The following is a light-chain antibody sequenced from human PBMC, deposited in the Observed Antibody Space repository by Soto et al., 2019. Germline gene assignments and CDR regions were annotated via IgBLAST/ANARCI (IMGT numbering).Light chain of an antibody. CDR1: QSVSSIY. Sequence: EIVLTQSPGTLSLSPGERATLSCRASQSVSSIYLAWYQQKPGQAPRLLIYGASSRATGIPDRFSGSGSGTDFTLTISRLEPEDFAVYYCQQYMSSVTFGQGTRVEIK. CDR2: GAS. V-gene: IGKV3-20*01. J-gene: IGKJ1*01. CDR3: QQYMSSVT.